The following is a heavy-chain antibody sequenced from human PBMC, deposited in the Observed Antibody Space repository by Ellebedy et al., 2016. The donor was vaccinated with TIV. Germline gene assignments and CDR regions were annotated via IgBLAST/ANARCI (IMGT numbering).Heavy chain of an antibody. CDR3: ARDRRSVAGTLMGY. J-gene: IGHJ4*02. CDR2: ISYDGSNK. D-gene: IGHD6-19*01. Sequence: GESLKISXAASGFTFSSYAMHWVRQAPGKGLEWVAVISYDGSNKYYADSVKGRFTISRDNSKNTLYLQMNSLRAEDTAVYYCARDRRSVAGTLMGYWGQGTLVTVSS. CDR1: GFTFSSYA. V-gene: IGHV3-30-3*01.